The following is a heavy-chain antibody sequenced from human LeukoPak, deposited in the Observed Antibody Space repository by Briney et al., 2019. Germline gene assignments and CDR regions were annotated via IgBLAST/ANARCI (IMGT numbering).Heavy chain of an antibody. CDR2: IIPILGIA. J-gene: IGHJ5*02. CDR1: GGTFSSYA. V-gene: IGHV1-69*04. D-gene: IGHD2-21*01. CDR3: ARESMANGDWFDP. Sequence: ASVKVSCKASGGTFSSYAISWVRQAPGQGLEWMGRIIPILGIANYAQKFQGRVTITADKSTSTAYMELNSLRSEDTAVYYCARESMANGDWFDPWGQGTLVTVSS.